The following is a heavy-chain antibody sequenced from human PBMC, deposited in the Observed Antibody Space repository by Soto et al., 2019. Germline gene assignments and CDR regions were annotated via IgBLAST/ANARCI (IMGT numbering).Heavy chain of an antibody. V-gene: IGHV3-15*07. D-gene: IGHD3-16*01. CDR1: GFTFSNAW. CDR2: IKSKTDGGTT. CDR3: STDIGGCTGGSHFDHHYGMDV. Sequence: EVQLVESGGGLVKPGGSLRLSCAASGFTFSNAWMNWVRQAPGKGLEWVGRIKSKTDGGTTDYAAPVKGRFTISRDDSKNTLVFQMDRLKTEDNAVYYRSTDIGGCTGGSHFDHHYGMDVR. J-gene: IGHJ6*01.